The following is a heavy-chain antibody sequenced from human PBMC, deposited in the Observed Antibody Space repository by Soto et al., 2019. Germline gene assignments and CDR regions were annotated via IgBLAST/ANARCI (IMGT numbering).Heavy chain of an antibody. CDR3: ARSPPGTAMVIVAY. CDR1: GGSISSSSYY. J-gene: IGHJ4*02. V-gene: IGHV4-39*01. Sequence: SETLSLTCSVSGGSISSSSYYWGWIRQPPGKGLEWIGSIYYSGSTYYNPSLKSRVTISVDTSKNQFSLKLSSVTAADTAVYYCARSPPGTAMVIVAYWGQGTLVTVSS. CDR2: IYYSGST. D-gene: IGHD5-18*01.